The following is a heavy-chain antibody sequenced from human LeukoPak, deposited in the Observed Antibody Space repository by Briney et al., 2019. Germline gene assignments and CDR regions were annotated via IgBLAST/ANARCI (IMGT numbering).Heavy chain of an antibody. V-gene: IGHV1-3*01. CDR2: INAGNGNT. D-gene: IGHD4-17*01. CDR3: ARLYGETYYYGMDV. Sequence: ASVRVSCTASGHTFTSYAMHWVRQAPGQRLEWMGWINAGNGNTKYSQKFQGRVTITRDTSASTAYMELSSLRSEDTAVYYCARLYGETYYYGMDVWGQGTTVTVSS. CDR1: GHTFTSYA. J-gene: IGHJ6*02.